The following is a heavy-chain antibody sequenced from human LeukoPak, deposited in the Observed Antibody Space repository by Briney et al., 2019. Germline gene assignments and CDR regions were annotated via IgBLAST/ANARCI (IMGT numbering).Heavy chain of an antibody. V-gene: IGHV1-2*02. Sequence: ASVKVSCKASGYTFTDYDMHWVRQAPGQRLEWMGWINPNSDTNYAQKFQGRVTMTRDTSTSTGYMELTRLTSVDTAVYFCARIRWMDYWGQGTLVTVSS. CDR1: GYTFTDYD. CDR2: INPNSDT. D-gene: IGHD1-1*01. CDR3: ARIRWMDY. J-gene: IGHJ4*02.